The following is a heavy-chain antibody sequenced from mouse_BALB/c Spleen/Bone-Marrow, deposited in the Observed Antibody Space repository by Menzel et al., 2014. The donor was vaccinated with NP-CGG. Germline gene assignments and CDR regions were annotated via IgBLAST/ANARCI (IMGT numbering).Heavy chain of an antibody. D-gene: IGHD2-4*01. CDR2: INPITGYT. CDR1: GYTFTSYW. J-gene: IGHJ4*01. CDR3: ARNYDYDGGYCAMDY. Sequence: VKLVESGTELAKPGASVKMSCKASGYTFTSYWIHWIKQRPGQGLEWIGYINPITGYTEYNQKFKDKATLTADKSSSTAYIQLSSLTSDDSAVYDCARNYDYDGGYCAMDYWGQGTSVTVSS. V-gene: IGHV1-7*01.